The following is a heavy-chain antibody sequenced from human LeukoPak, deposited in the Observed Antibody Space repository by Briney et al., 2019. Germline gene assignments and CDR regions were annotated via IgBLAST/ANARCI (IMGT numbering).Heavy chain of an antibody. Sequence: ASVKVSCKASGYTFTSYGISWVRQAPGQGLEWMGWISAYNGNTNYAQKLQGRVTMTTDTSTSTAYMELRSLRSDDTAVYYCARLGSDFWSGYSMDLWGKGTTVTVSS. D-gene: IGHD3-3*01. CDR2: ISAYNGNT. CDR3: ARLGSDFWSGYSMDL. V-gene: IGHV1-18*01. J-gene: IGHJ6*04. CDR1: GYTFTSYG.